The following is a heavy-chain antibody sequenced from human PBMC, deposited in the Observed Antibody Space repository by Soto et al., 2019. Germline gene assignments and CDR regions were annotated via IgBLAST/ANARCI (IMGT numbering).Heavy chain of an antibody. V-gene: IGHV3-30-3*01. D-gene: IGHD3-10*01. J-gene: IGHJ4*02. Sequence: QVQLVESGGGVVQPGRSLRLSCAASGFTFSSYAMHWVRQAPGKGLEWVAVISYDGSNKYYADSVKGRFTISRHNYKKTLNLQMNSLRAEDPAVYYCARSRNCGSGSYYGGGIDYWGQGTLVTVSS. CDR2: ISYDGSNK. CDR1: GFTFSSYA. CDR3: ARSRNCGSGSYYGGGIDY.